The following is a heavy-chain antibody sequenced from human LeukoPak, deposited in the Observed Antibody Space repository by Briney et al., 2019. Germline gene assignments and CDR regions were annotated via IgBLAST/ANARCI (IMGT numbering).Heavy chain of an antibody. CDR1: GFTFSSYA. Sequence: PGGSPRLSCAASGFTFSSYAMSWVRQAPGNGLEWVSAISGSGGSTYYADSVKGRFTISRDNSKNTLYLQMNSLRAEDTAVYYCAKRRWDSSGYPNWFDPWGQGTLVTVSS. CDR3: AKRRWDSSGYPNWFDP. J-gene: IGHJ5*02. V-gene: IGHV3-23*01. CDR2: ISGSGGST. D-gene: IGHD3-22*01.